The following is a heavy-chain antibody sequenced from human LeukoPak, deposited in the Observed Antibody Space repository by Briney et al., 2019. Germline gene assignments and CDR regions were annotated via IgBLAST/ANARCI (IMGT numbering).Heavy chain of an antibody. CDR2: ISAYNGNT. CDR3: ARESRYYYNSSDYYGNYYYGMDV. J-gene: IGHJ6*02. V-gene: IGHV1-18*01. D-gene: IGHD3-22*01. Sequence: ASVKVACKASGYTFTSYGISWVRQAPGQGLEWMGWISAYNGNTNYPQKLQDRVTMTKDTSTSTAYMELRSLRSDDTAVYYCARESRYYYNSSDYYGNYYYGMDVWGRGTTVTVSS. CDR1: GYTFTSYG.